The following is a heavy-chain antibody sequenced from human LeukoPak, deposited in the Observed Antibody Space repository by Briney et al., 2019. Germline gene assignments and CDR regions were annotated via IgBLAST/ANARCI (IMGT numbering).Heavy chain of an antibody. CDR1: GYTFTGYY. CDR2: INPNSGGT. CDR3: ARGPNHYYYMDF. V-gene: IGHV1-2*02. Sequence: GASVKVSCKASGYTFTGYYMHWVRQAPGQGLEWMGWINPNSGGTNYAQKFQGRVTMTRDTSINTAYMELRRLRSDDTAVYYCARGPNHYYYMDFWGTGTTVSVSS. D-gene: IGHD2-8*01. J-gene: IGHJ6*03.